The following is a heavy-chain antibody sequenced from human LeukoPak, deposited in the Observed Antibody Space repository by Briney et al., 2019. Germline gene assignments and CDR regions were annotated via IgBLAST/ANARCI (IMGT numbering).Heavy chain of an antibody. CDR2: INPNSGGT. V-gene: IGHV1-2*04. CDR3: ARVTFRLEDDAFDI. CDR1: GYTFTGYY. D-gene: IGHD1-1*01. Sequence: GASVKVSCKASGYTFTGYYMHWGRQAPGQGLEWMGWINPNSGGTNYAQKFQGWVTMTRDTSISTAYMELSRLRSDDTAVYYCARVTFRLEDDAFDIWGQGTMVTVSS. J-gene: IGHJ3*02.